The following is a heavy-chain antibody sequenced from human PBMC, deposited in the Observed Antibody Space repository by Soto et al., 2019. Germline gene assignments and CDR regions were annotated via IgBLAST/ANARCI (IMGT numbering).Heavy chain of an antibody. D-gene: IGHD3-22*01. Sequence: QVQLQESGPGLVKPSQTLSLTCTVSGGSISSGGYYWSWIRQHPGKGLEWIGYIYYSGSTYYNPSLKSRVTISVDTSKNQFSLKLSSVTAADTAVYYCARLSMIVVVETPDAFDIWGQGTMVTVSS. V-gene: IGHV4-31*03. CDR1: GGSISSGGYY. CDR2: IYYSGST. CDR3: ARLSMIVVVETPDAFDI. J-gene: IGHJ3*02.